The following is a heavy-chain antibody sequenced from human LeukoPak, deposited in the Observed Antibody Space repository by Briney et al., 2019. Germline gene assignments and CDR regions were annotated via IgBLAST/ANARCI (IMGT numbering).Heavy chain of an antibody. J-gene: IGHJ6*02. V-gene: IGHV4-39*01. CDR1: GGSISSSSYY. CDR2: IYYSGST. CDR3: ASREENHRGMDV. Sequence: SETLSLTCTVSGGSISSSSYYWGWIRQPPGKGLEWIGSIYYSGSTYYNPSLKSRVTISVDTSKNQFSLKLSSVTAADTAVYYCASREENHRGMDVWGQGTTVTVSS.